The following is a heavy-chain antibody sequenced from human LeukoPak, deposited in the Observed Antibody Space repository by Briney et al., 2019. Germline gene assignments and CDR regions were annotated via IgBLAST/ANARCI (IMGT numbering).Heavy chain of an antibody. V-gene: IGHV3-74*01. D-gene: IGHD1-26*01. CDR2: INTDGSST. Sequence: PGGSLRLPCAASGFTFSSYWMHWVRQAPGKGLVWVSRINTDGSSTSYADSVKGRFTISRDNAKNTLYLQMNSLRAEDTAVYYCARNPLVGATPYYFDYWGQGTLVTVSS. J-gene: IGHJ4*02. CDR1: GFTFSSYW. CDR3: ARNPLVGATPYYFDY.